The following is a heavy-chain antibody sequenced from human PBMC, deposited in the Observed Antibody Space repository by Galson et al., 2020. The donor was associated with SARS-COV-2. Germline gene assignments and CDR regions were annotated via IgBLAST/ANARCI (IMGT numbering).Heavy chain of an antibody. J-gene: IGHJ5*02. CDR2: ISSSSSYI. D-gene: IGHD3-3*01. CDR1: GFTFSSYS. Sequence: GGSLRLSCAASGFTFSSYSMNWVRQAPGKGLEWVSSISSSSSYIYYADSVKGRFTISRDNAKNSLYLQMNSLRAEDTAVYYCARDQLNRNEGYYDFWSGYYTPRGWFDPWGQGTLVTVSS. CDR3: ARDQLNRNEGYYDFWSGYYTPRGWFDP. V-gene: IGHV3-21*01.